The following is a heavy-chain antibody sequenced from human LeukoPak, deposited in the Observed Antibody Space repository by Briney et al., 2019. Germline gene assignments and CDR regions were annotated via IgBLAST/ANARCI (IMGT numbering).Heavy chain of an antibody. D-gene: IGHD3-22*01. Sequence: GGSLRLSCAASGFTFSSYGMHWVRQAPGKGLEWVAVISYDGSNKYYADSVKGRFTISRDNSKNTLYLQMNSLRAEDTAVYYCARALRGYDSSGYSHYFDYWGQGTLVTVSS. CDR2: ISYDGSNK. CDR3: ARALRGYDSSGYSHYFDY. V-gene: IGHV3-30*03. CDR1: GFTFSSYG. J-gene: IGHJ4*02.